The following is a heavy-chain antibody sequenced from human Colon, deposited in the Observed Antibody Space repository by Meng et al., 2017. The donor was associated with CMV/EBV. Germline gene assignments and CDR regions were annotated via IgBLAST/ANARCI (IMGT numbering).Heavy chain of an antibody. J-gene: IGHJ4*02. V-gene: IGHV4-4*01. CDR3: ARSQWLGSSPDS. CDR1: GGSITNRHW. Sequence: CAVSGGSITNRHWWTWVRQSPGKGLEWIGEIYHSGSTHYNPSLRSRATLSLDKSNNTFSLTLYSMTAADTAVYFCARSQWLGSSPDSWGQGTLVTVSS. CDR2: IYHSGST. D-gene: IGHD6-19*01.